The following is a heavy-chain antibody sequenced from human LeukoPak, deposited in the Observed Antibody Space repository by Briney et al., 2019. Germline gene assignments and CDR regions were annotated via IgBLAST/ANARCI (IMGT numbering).Heavy chain of an antibody. CDR3: ARGTNDYYYMDV. Sequence: KPSETLSLTCAVYGGSFSGYYWSWIRQPPGKGLEWIGEINHSGSTDYNPSLKSRVTISVDTSKNQFSLKLSSVTAADTAVYYCARGTNDYYYMDVWGKGTTVTISS. J-gene: IGHJ6*03. CDR1: GGSFSGYY. V-gene: IGHV4-34*01. CDR2: INHSGST.